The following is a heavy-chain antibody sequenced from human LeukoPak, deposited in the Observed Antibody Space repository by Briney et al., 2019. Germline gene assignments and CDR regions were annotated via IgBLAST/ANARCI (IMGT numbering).Heavy chain of an antibody. D-gene: IGHD3-10*01. CDR3: AKRAFLESGTHDY. CDR1: GFTFRSYS. CDR2: ITGSGAHT. J-gene: IGHJ4*02. Sequence: PGGSLRLSCATSGFTFRSYSVSWVRQAPEKGLEWVSSITGSGAHTNYADSVKGRFTISRDNSKNTLYLQMNSLTAEDTAVYYCAKRAFLESGTHDYWGQGTPVTVSS. V-gene: IGHV3-23*01.